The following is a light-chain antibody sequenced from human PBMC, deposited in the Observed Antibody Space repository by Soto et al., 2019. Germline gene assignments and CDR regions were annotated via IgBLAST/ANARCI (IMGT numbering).Light chain of an antibody. V-gene: IGLV4-69*01. CDR2: LNSDGSH. CDR3: QTWGTGIRV. J-gene: IGLJ2*01. CDR1: SGHSSFA. Sequence: QSVLTQSPSASASLGASAKLTCTLSSGHSSFAIAWHQQQPEKGPRYLMKLNSDGSHSKGDGIPDRFSGSRSGAERYLTISSLQSEDEADYYCQTWGTGIRVFGGGTQLTVL.